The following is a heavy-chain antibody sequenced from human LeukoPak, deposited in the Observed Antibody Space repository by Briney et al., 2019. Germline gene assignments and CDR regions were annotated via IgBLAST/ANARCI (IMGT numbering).Heavy chain of an antibody. CDR1: GFTVSSYS. D-gene: IGHD2-15*01. CDR2: ISSSSITI. Sequence: PGGSLRLSCAASGFTVSSYSLNWVCQSPGKGLEWVSFISSSSITIYYVDSVKGRFTISRDNAEKSLYLQMNSLRAEDTAVYYCARDRGGSYSAIDYWGQGTLVTVSS. V-gene: IGHV3-48*04. CDR3: ARDRGGSYSAIDY. J-gene: IGHJ4*02.